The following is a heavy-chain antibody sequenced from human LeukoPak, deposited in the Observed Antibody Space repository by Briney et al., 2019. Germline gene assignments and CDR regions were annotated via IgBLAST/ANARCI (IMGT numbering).Heavy chain of an antibody. CDR3: ARDVGRGDGMDV. J-gene: IGHJ6*02. CDR1: GFTFSTYS. V-gene: IGHV3-48*02. Sequence: GGSLRLSCAASGFTFSTYSMTWVRQAPGKGLQWVSYISSSSDSTYYADSVKGRFTISRDNAKNSLYLQMNSLRDEDTALYYCARDVGRGDGMDVWGQGTTVTVSS. CDR2: ISSSSDST.